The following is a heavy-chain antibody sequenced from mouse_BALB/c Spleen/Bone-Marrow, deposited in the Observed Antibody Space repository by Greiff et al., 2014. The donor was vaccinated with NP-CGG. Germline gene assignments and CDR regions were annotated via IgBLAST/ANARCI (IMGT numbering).Heavy chain of an antibody. CDR3: ARSGRYGAYYAMDY. CDR1: GYTFTDYA. Sequence: ESGAELVRPGVSVKISCKGSGYTFTDYAMHWVKQSHAKSLEWIGVISTYYGDASYNQKFKGKATMTVDKSSSTAYMELARLTSEDSAIYYCARSGRYGAYYAMDYWGQGTSVTVSS. V-gene: IGHV1S137*01. CDR2: ISTYYGDA. D-gene: IGHD2-14*01. J-gene: IGHJ4*01.